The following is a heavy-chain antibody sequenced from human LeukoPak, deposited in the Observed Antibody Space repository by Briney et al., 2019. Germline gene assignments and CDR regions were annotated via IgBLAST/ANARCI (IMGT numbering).Heavy chain of an antibody. Sequence: SQTLSLTCTVSGGSISSGGYYWSWIRQHPGKGLEWIGYIYYSGSTNYNPSLKSRVTISVDTSKNQFSLKLSSVTAADTAVYYCATGMGSGGYRDPNYYYYGMDVWGQGTTVTVSS. V-gene: IGHV4-31*03. J-gene: IGHJ6*02. CDR1: GGSISSGGYY. CDR3: ATGMGSGGYRDPNYYYYGMDV. CDR2: IYYSGST. D-gene: IGHD3-10*01.